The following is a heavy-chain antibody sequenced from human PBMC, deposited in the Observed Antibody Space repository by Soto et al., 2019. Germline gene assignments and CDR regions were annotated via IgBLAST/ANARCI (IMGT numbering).Heavy chain of an antibody. J-gene: IGHJ6*02. V-gene: IGHV3-21*01. CDR1: GFTFSSYS. D-gene: IGHD6-6*01. CDR3: ARDVCTAARPPTCYYYGMDV. Sequence: EVQLVESGGGLVKPGGSLRLSCAASGFTFSSYSMNWVRQAPGKGLEWVSSISSSSSYIYYADSVKGRFTISRDNAKNSLYLQMSSLRAEDTAVYYCARDVCTAARPPTCYYYGMDVWGQGTTVTVSS. CDR2: ISSSSSYI.